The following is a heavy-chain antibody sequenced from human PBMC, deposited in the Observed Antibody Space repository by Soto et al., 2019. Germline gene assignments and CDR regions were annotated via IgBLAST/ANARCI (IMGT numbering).Heavy chain of an antibody. CDR1: GYTFTAYS. J-gene: IGHJ4*02. CDR2: FNPNSGGT. D-gene: IGHD6-19*01. CDR3: AREASAVISLDY. Sequence: ASVKVSCKASGYTFTAYSMHWVRQAPGQGLEWVGWFNPNSGGTIYAQKFQGRVTLTRDTSIGTAYMELYSLTSDDTAVYYYAREASAVISLDYWGQGTLVTVSS. V-gene: IGHV1-2*02.